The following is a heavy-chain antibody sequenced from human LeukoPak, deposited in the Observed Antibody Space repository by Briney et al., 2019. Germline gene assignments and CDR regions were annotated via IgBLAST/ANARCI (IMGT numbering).Heavy chain of an antibody. CDR1: GFTFDDYA. D-gene: IGHD3-10*01. V-gene: IGHV3-9*01. Sequence: GGSLRLSCAASGFTFDDYAMHWVRQAPGKGLEWVSGISWNSGSIGYADSVKGRFTISRDNAKNSLYLQMNSLRAEDTALYYCAKDYYGSGCLDYWGQGTLVTVSS. CDR2: ISWNSGSI. CDR3: AKDYYGSGCLDY. J-gene: IGHJ4*02.